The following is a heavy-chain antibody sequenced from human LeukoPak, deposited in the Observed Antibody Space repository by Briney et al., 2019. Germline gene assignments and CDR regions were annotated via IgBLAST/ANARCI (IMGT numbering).Heavy chain of an antibody. CDR2: IYSDNT. Sequence: GGSLRLSCTVSGFTVSSNPMSWFGQPPGKGLKWVSFIYSDNTHYSDSVKGRFTISRDNSKNTLYLQMNSLRAEDTAVYYCARRAGAYSHPYDYWGQGTLVTVSS. J-gene: IGHJ4*02. CDR1: GFTVSSNP. CDR3: ARRAGAYSHPYDY. D-gene: IGHD4/OR15-4a*01. V-gene: IGHV3-53*01.